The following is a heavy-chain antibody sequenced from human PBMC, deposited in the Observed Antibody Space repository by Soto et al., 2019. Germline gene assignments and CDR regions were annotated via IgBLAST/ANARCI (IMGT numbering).Heavy chain of an antibody. D-gene: IGHD2-21*02. J-gene: IGHJ6*02. CDR3: ARAYCGGGCYSPASYYYYGMDV. CDR2: IYPGDSDT. Sequence: ESLKISCKGSGYNFANYWIGWVRQMPGKGLEWMGIIYPGDSDTRYSPSFQGQVTISADKSISTAYLQWSSLKASDTAMYYCARAYCGGGCYSPASYYYYGMDVWGQGTTVTVS. V-gene: IGHV5-51*01. CDR1: GYNFANYW.